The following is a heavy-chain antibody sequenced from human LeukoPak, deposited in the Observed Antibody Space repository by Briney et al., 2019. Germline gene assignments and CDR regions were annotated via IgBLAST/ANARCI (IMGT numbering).Heavy chain of an antibody. J-gene: IGHJ4*02. V-gene: IGHV3-23*01. Sequence: PGGSLRLSCAASGLTFSDYSMTWVRQAPGKGLFWVSGISAGGGSTYYADSVKGRFTISRDNAKDSLYLQMNSVRVEDTAVYYCARESPGGYWGQGTLVTVSS. D-gene: IGHD3-10*01. CDR3: ARESPGGY. CDR1: GLTFSDYS. CDR2: ISAGGGST.